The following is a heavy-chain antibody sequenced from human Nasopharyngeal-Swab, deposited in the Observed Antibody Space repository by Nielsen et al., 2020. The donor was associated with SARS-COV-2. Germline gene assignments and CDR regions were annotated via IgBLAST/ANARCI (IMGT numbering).Heavy chain of an antibody. Sequence: SETLSLTCSVSGDSISSYHWSWVRLPPRSGLEGIGYVYYDGTTKYNPSLKSRVTMSVDTSKNQFTLTLISVTAADTAVYYCAKGSRWYAPFDPWGQGTLVTVSS. J-gene: IGHJ5*02. CDR2: VYYDGTT. V-gene: IGHV4-59*01. CDR1: GDSISSYH. CDR3: AKGSRWYAPFDP. D-gene: IGHD6-13*01.